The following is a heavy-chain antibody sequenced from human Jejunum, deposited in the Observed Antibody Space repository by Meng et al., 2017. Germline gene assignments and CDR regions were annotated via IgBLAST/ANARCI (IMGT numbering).Heavy chain of an antibody. J-gene: IGHJ4*02. D-gene: IGHD6-6*01. V-gene: IGHV3-11*01. Sequence: GPLVGSGGGLGMAGGALGLSCAVSGFSFSDNFMSWIRQAPGKGLELISYIDESGSHKYHADSVKGRFTISRDNAKNSLYLEMNSLRVEDTAVYYCARPADSSLDYWGQGTLVTVSS. CDR1: GFSFSDNF. CDR2: IDESGSHK. CDR3: ARPADSSLDY.